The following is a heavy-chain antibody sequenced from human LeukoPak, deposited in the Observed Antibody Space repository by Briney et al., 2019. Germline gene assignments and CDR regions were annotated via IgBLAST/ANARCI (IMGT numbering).Heavy chain of an antibody. CDR3: AKDLTTLTLGKDY. CDR2: ISSDGNDK. D-gene: IGHD4-17*01. CDR1: GFTFNNFG. Sequence: GRSLRLSCAASGFTFNNFGMHWVRQAPGKGLEWVAVISSDGNDKYYANAVKGRFTISRDNSMNTLYLQMSSLRVEDTAIYYCAKDLTTLTLGKDYWGQGTLVTVSS. V-gene: IGHV3-30*18. J-gene: IGHJ4*02.